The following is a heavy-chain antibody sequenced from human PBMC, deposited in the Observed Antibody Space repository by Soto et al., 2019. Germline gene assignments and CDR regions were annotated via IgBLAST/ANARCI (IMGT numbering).Heavy chain of an antibody. CDR3: ATDQASFATIAAAGTGPNYYYYYGMDV. Sequence: EASVKVSCKVSGYTLTELSMHWVRQAPGKGLEWMGGFDPEDGETIYAQKFQGRVTMTEDTSTDTAYMELSSLRSEDTAVYYCATDQASFATIAAAGTGPNYYYYYGMDVWGQGTTVTVSS. J-gene: IGHJ6*02. CDR1: GYTLTELS. CDR2: FDPEDGET. V-gene: IGHV1-24*01. D-gene: IGHD6-13*01.